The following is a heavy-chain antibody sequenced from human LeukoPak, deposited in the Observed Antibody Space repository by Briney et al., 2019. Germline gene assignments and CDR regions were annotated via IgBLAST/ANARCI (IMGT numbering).Heavy chain of an antibody. CDR1: GFTFSSYD. D-gene: IGHD4-17*01. J-gene: IGHJ4*02. CDR3: ARGKVGYYYGDYDGY. V-gene: IGHV3-48*02. Sequence: GGSLRLSCAASGFTFSSYDMNWVRQAPGKGLEWVSYINTISSTKYYADSVKGRFTISRDNAKNSLSLQMNSLRDEDTAVYYCARGKVGYYYGDYDGYWGQGTLVTVSS. CDR2: INTISSTK.